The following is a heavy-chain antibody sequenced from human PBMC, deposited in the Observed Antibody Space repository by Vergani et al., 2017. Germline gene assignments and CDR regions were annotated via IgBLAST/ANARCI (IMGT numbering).Heavy chain of an antibody. CDR1: GFTFSSYS. D-gene: IGHD3-22*01. V-gene: IGHV3-48*01. CDR3: AKDAVAYYYDSSGYYSYYYYYGMDV. CDR2: ISSSSSTI. J-gene: IGHJ6*02. Sequence: EVQLVESGGGLVQPGGSLRLSCAASGFTFSSYSMNWVRQAPGKGLEWVSYISSSSSTIYYADSVKGRFTISRDNAKNSLYLQMNSLRAEDTAVYYCAKDAVAYYYDSSGYYSYYYYYGMDVWGQXP.